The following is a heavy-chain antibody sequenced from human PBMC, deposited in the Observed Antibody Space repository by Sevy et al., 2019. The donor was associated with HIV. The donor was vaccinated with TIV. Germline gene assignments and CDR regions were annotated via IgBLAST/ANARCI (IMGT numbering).Heavy chain of an antibody. Sequence: GGSLRLSCAASGFTFSNYGMHWVRQVPGKGLEWVAVIWYDGSNYDYADSVKGRFSVSRDNSKNTLYLEMKSLRPEDTAVYFCAKDFDSIAMPAFPDNWGQGPLVTVSS. CDR2: IWYDGSNY. V-gene: IGHV3-33*06. CDR3: AKDFDSIAMPAFPDN. J-gene: IGHJ4*02. D-gene: IGHD3-9*01. CDR1: GFTFSNYG.